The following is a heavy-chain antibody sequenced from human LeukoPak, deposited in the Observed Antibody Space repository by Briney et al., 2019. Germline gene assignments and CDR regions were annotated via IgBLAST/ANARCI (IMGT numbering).Heavy chain of an antibody. J-gene: IGHJ4*02. CDR1: GGSISSYY. CDR2: IYYSGST. V-gene: IGHV4-59*08. D-gene: IGHD6-19*01. Sequence: SETLSLTCTVSGGSISSYYWSWIRQPPGKGLEWIGYIYYSGSTNYNPSLKSRVTISVDTSKNQFSLKLSSVAAADTAVYYCARHTGTSSGLDLDYWGQGTLVTVSS. CDR3: ARHTGTSSGLDLDY.